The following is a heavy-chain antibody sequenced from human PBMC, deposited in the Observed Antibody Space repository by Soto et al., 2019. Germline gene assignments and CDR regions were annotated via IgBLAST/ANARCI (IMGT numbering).Heavy chain of an antibody. J-gene: IGHJ4*02. CDR2: IIPILGTA. D-gene: IGHD6-13*01. CDR3: ASFSSSWPYFDY. Sequence: GASVEVSCKASGGTFSSYAISWVRQAPGQGLEWMGGIIPILGTANYAQKFQGRVTITADESTSTAYMELSSLRPDDTAVYYCASFSSSWPYFDYWGQGTLVTVSS. V-gene: IGHV1-69*13. CDR1: GGTFSSYA.